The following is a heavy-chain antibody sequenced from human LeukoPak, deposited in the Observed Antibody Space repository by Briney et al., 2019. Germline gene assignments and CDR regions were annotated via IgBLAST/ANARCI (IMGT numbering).Heavy chain of an antibody. V-gene: IGHV4-59*12. J-gene: IGHJ4*02. D-gene: IGHD3-9*01. CDR2: IYYSGYT. CDR3: ARSTDYDILTGYYYYFDY. CDR1: GGSISSYY. Sequence: SETLSLTCTVSGGSISSYYWSWIRQPPGRGLEWIGYIYYSGYTNYNPSLKSRVTISVDKSKNQFSLKLSSVTAADTAVYYCARSTDYDILTGYYYYFDYWGQGTLVTVSS.